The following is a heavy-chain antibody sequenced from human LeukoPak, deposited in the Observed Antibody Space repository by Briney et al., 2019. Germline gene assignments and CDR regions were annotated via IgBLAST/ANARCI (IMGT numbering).Heavy chain of an antibody. CDR1: GGSFSGYY. J-gene: IGHJ6*03. CDR3: ARGRGSTKGVRYYYYMDV. D-gene: IGHD2-2*01. Sequence: SETLSLTCAVYGGSFSGYYWSWIRQPPGKGLEWIGEINHSGSTNYNPSLKSRVTISVDTSKNQFSLKLSSVTAADTAVYYCARGRGSTKGVRYYYYMDVWGIGTTVTVSS. V-gene: IGHV4-34*01. CDR2: INHSGST.